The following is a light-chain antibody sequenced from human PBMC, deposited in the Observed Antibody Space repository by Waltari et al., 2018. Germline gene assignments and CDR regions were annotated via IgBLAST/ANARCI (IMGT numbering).Light chain of an antibody. V-gene: IGLV3-19*01. CDR1: SLRSSY. J-gene: IGLJ2*01. CDR2: GKN. Sequence: SSELTQDPAVSVALGQTVRITCQGDSLRSSYASWYQQKPGHAPVLGSYGKNNRPSGIPDRFSGSSAGNTASLTITGAQAEDEADYYCNSRDSSGNHVVFGGGTKLTVL. CDR3: NSRDSSGNHVV.